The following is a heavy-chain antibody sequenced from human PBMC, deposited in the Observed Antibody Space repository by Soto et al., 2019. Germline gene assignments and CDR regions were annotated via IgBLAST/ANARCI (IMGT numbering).Heavy chain of an antibody. V-gene: IGHV4-34*01. Sequence: SETLSLTCAVYGGSFSGYYWSWIRQPPGKGLEWIGEINHSGSTNYNPSLKSRVTISVDTSKNQFSLKLSSVTAADTAVYYCARVLTFGVVINYYYYYGLDVWGQGTTVTVSS. D-gene: IGHD3-3*01. CDR3: ARVLTFGVVINYYYYYGLDV. CDR2: INHSGST. J-gene: IGHJ6*02. CDR1: GGSFSGYY.